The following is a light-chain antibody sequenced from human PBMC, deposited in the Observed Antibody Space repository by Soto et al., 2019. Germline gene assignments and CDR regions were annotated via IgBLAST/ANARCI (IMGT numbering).Light chain of an antibody. Sequence: DIQLTQSPSFLSASVGDRVTITCRASQGIAGSLAWYQQKPGKPPKLLIYAESTLQSGVPSRFSGSGSGTRGTLTISSLQPEDFATYYCQQSYSTPLTFGGGTKVEI. CDR1: QGIAGS. CDR3: QQSYSTPLT. CDR2: AES. J-gene: IGKJ4*01. V-gene: IGKV1-9*01.